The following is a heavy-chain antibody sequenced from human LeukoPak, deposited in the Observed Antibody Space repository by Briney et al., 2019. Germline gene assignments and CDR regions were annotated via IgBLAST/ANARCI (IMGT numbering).Heavy chain of an antibody. CDR2: IYYSGRT. J-gene: IGHJ4*02. CDR3: ARNHLGDFDY. Sequence: PSETLSLTCTVSGGSISSYYWSWIRQPPGKGLEWIGYIYYSGRTNYNPSLKSRVTISVDTSKNQFSLKLSSVTAAGTAVYYCARNHLGDFDYWGQGTLVAVSS. V-gene: IGHV4-59*01. CDR1: GGSISSYY.